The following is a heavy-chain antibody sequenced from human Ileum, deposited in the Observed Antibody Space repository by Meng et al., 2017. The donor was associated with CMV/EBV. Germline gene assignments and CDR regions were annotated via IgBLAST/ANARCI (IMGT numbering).Heavy chain of an antibody. CDR1: GGAFSEYH. CDR3: ARASPQRRFLSY. CDR2: INHGGSS. D-gene: IGHD3-3*01. Sequence: QVQLQQGGAGLSKPSDTVSRMCAVYGGAFSEYHWSWIRQPPGKGLEWIGEINHGGSSNYNPSLKSRVTISVDRSRNQVSLKLTSVTAADTAVYYCARASPQRRFLSYWGQGTLVTASS. V-gene: IGHV4-34*01. J-gene: IGHJ4*02.